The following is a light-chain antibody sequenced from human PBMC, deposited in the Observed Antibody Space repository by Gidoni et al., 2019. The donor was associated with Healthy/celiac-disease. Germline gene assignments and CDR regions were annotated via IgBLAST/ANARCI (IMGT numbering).Light chain of an antibody. CDR1: QSVSSN. Sequence: EIVMTQSPATLSVSPGERATLSCRASQSVSSNLAWYQQKPGQAPRLLIYGASTRATGIPARFSGSGSGTEFTLTISSLQSEDFAVYYCQQYNNWPPFIFTFSPGTKVDIK. CDR2: GAS. J-gene: IGKJ3*01. V-gene: IGKV3-15*01. CDR3: QQYNNWPPFIFT.